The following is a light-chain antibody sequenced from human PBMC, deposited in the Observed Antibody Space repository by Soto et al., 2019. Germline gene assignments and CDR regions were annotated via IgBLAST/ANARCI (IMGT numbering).Light chain of an antibody. CDR1: QGIRDA. CDR3: LQHNSYPQT. V-gene: IGKV1-17*01. Sequence: DIQMTQSPSSLSASVGDRVTITCRASQGIRDALGWYQQKPGKAPKRLIYAASSLQSGVPSRFSGSGFGTEFTLTISSLQPEDFATYSCLQHNSYPQTFGQGTKVEIK. CDR2: AAS. J-gene: IGKJ1*01.